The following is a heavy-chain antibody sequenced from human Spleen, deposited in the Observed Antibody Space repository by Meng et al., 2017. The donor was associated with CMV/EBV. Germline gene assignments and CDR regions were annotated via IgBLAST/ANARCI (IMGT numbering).Heavy chain of an antibody. D-gene: IGHD6-13*01. Sequence: GESLKISCAASGFTFSGSAMHWVRQASGKGLEWVGRIRSKANSYATAYAASVKGRFTISRDDSKNTAYLQMNSLKTEDTAVYYCTRHKSGGSSSWNNYYYYGMDVWGQGTTVTVSS. V-gene: IGHV3-73*01. J-gene: IGHJ6*02. CDR3: TRHKSGGSSSWNNYYYYGMDV. CDR2: IRSKANSYAT. CDR1: GFTFSGSA.